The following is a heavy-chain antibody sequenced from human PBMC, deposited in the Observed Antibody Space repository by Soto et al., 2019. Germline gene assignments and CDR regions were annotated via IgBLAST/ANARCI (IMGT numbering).Heavy chain of an antibody. Sequence: GGSLRLSCAASGFTFSSYSMNWVRQAPGKGLEWVSSISSSSSYIYYADSVEGRFTISRDNAKNSLYLQMNSLRAEDTAVYYCARSGKHQSAEYFQHWGQGTLVTVSS. CDR1: GFTFSSYS. J-gene: IGHJ1*01. CDR2: ISSSSSYI. V-gene: IGHV3-21*01. CDR3: ARSGKHQSAEYFQH.